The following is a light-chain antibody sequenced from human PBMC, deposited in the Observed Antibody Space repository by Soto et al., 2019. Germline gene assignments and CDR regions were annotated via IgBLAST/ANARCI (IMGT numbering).Light chain of an antibody. Sequence: EIVLTQSPGTLSLSPGERATLSCRASQSLTGSYLAWHQQRPGQAPRILIYAASTRALDIPDRFSGSGSGTDFTLTISRLEPEDFAVYYCQQYGTSPYTFGQGTRLEI. J-gene: IGKJ2*01. CDR3: QQYGTSPYT. V-gene: IGKV3-20*01. CDR1: QSLTGSY. CDR2: AAS.